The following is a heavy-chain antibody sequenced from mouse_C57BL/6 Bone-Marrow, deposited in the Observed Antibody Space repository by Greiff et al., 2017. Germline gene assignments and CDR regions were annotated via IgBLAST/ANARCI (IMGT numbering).Heavy chain of an antibody. V-gene: IGHV5-17*01. CDR2: ISSGSSTI. D-gene: IGHD1-1*01. J-gene: IGHJ4*01. Sequence: DVMLVESGGGLVKPGGSLKLSCAASGFTFSDYGMHWVRQAPEKGLEWVAYISSGSSTIYYADTVKGGFTISSDNAKNTLVLQRTSRRSEDTAMYYWARNYYGSSYYAMDYWGQGTSGTVSA. CDR3: ARNYYGSSYYAMDY. CDR1: GFTFSDYG.